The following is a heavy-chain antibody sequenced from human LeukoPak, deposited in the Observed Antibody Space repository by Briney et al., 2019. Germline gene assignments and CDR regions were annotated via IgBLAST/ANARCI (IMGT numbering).Heavy chain of an antibody. CDR1: GGSFSGYF. J-gene: IGHJ2*01. V-gene: IGHV4-34*01. CDR2: INHSGKT. CDR3: ARGGYFDL. Sequence: SETLSLTCAVYGGSFSGYFWSWIRQPPGKGLEWIGEINHSGKTNYNPSLNRRVTVPVDTSKNQFSLKLRSLTAADTAVYYCARGGYFDLWGRGTLVTVSS.